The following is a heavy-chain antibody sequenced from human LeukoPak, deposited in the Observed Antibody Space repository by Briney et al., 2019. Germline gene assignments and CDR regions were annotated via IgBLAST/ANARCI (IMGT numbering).Heavy chain of an antibody. V-gene: IGHV4-59*01. CDR3: ARVGSGGAWFDF. Sequence: SETLSLTCTVSSVSLTNYYWSWLRQPPGKGLEWIGYIFFSGTTNYNPSLKSRVTISVDTSKNQFSLKMTSVTAADTAVYFCARVGSGGAWFDFWGQGTLVTVSS. J-gene: IGHJ4*02. CDR2: IFFSGTT. D-gene: IGHD6-19*01. CDR1: SVSLTNYY.